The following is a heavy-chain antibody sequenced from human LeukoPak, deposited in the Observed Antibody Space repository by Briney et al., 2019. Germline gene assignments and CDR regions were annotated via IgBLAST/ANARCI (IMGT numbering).Heavy chain of an antibody. CDR3: ARVSWSPGTSYYYMDV. Sequence: PSETLSLTCSVSGASISSHYWSWIRQPPGKGLEWIGYIYYSVRTNYNTSLKSRVTISVDMPNNQFSLKLSSVTAADTAVYYCARVSWSPGTSYYYMDVWGKGTTVTVSS. V-gene: IGHV4-59*11. CDR1: GASISSHY. J-gene: IGHJ6*03. D-gene: IGHD1-1*01. CDR2: IYYSVRT.